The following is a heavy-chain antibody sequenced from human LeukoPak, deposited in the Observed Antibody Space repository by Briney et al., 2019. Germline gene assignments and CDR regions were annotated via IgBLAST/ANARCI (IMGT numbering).Heavy chain of an antibody. CDR1: GGTFSSYA. V-gene: IGHV1-69*05. CDR3: ASSSSWYLGYNWFDP. CDR2: IIPIFGTA. Sequence: GASVKVSCKASGGTFSSYAISWVRQAPGQGLEWMGRIIPIFGTANYAQKFQGRVTITTDESTSTAYMELSSLRSEDTAVYYCASSSSWYLGYNWFDPWGQGTLVTVSS. D-gene: IGHD6-13*01. J-gene: IGHJ5*02.